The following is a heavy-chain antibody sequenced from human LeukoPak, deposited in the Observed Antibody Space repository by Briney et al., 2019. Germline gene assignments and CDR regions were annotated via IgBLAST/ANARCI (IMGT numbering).Heavy chain of an antibody. CDR2: ISSTGDNI. D-gene: IGHD3-16*01. Sequence: PGGSLRLSCAASGFAFRTCTMNWVRQAPGKGLEWVSFISSTGDNIYYADSVKGRFTISRDNAKNSLSLQMNYVRAGDTAIYYCAYTNHLTYWGQGTLVTVSS. J-gene: IGHJ4*02. V-gene: IGHV3-21*06. CDR3: AYTNHLTY. CDR1: GFAFRTCT.